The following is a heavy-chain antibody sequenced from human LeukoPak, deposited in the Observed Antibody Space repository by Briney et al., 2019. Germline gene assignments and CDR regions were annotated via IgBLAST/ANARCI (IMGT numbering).Heavy chain of an antibody. CDR1: DFNFITYA. D-gene: IGHD3-10*01. CDR3: ARDSSMLRGPLVIYYFDF. Sequence: GGSLRLSCAASDFNFITYAMSWVRQAPGKGLEWVSTISGGGDATYYADSVKGRFTISRDNPKNTLYLQMNSLRVEDTAVYYCARDSSMLRGPLVIYYFDFWGQGTLVTVSS. V-gene: IGHV3-23*01. J-gene: IGHJ4*02. CDR2: ISGGGDAT.